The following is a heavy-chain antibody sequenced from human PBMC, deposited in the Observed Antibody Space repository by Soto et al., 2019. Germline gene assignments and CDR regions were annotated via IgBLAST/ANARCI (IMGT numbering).Heavy chain of an antibody. V-gene: IGHV3-7*01. CDR2: IKHDGTQK. J-gene: IGHJ4*02. CDR1: GFTFSTYW. CDR3: GGGDY. Sequence: EVKMVESGGDLVQPGGSLRLSCAASGFTFSTYWMNWVRQAPGKGLEWVANIKHDGTQKYYMDSVKGRFTISRDNAKNSLYLQISSLRVEDTAVYYCGGGDYWGQGTLVTVSS. D-gene: IGHD3-16*01.